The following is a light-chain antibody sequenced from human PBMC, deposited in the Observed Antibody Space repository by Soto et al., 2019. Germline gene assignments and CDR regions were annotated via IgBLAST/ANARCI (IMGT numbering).Light chain of an antibody. V-gene: IGKV3-11*01. J-gene: IGKJ5*01. Sequence: EIVLTQSPATLSLSPGERATLSCRASQSVSSYLAWYQQKPGHAPRLLIYDASNRATGIPARFSGNGSGTDFTLTISSLEPEDFAVYYCQQRSNWPPAITFGQGTRLEIK. CDR3: QQRSNWPPAIT. CDR2: DAS. CDR1: QSVSSY.